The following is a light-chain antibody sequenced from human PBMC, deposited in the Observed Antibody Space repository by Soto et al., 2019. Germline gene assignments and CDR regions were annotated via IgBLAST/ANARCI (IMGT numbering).Light chain of an antibody. CDR1: QGVSTN. V-gene: IGKV3-15*01. Sequence: EIVMTQSPATLSVSPGERATLSCRASQGVSTNLAWYQQIPGQAPRLLIYAASTRATGIPVRFSGSGSGTEFTLTISSLQSEDFAVYYCQQYNNRETFGQGTKVDIK. CDR2: AAS. J-gene: IGKJ1*01. CDR3: QQYNNRET.